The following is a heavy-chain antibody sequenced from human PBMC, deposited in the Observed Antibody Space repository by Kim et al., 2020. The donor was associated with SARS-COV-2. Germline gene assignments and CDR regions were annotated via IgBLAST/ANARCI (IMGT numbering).Heavy chain of an antibody. CDR2: IYSGGST. CDR1: GFTVSSNY. J-gene: IGHJ4*02. D-gene: IGHD1-26*01. V-gene: IGHV3-53*01. Sequence: GGSLRLSCAASGFTVSSNYMTWVRQAPGKGLEWVSLIYSGGSTYYADSVKGRFTISRDNSKNTLYLQMNGLRAEDTAVYYCASYSGSHYNNYFDCWGQGTLVTVSS. CDR3: ASYSGSHYNNYFDC.